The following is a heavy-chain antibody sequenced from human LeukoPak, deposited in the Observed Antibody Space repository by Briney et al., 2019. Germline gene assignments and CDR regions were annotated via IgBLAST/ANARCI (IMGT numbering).Heavy chain of an antibody. CDR1: GFTVSSNY. CDR3: ARWSTPVDAFDI. V-gene: IGHV3-53*01. CDR2: IYSGGST. D-gene: IGHD5/OR15-5a*01. J-gene: IGHJ3*02. Sequence: PGGSLRLSCAAPGFTVSSNYMSWVRQAPGKGLEWVSVIYSGGSTYYADSVKGRFTISRDNSKNTLYLQMNSLRAEDTAVYYCARWSTPVDAFDIWGQGTMVTVSS.